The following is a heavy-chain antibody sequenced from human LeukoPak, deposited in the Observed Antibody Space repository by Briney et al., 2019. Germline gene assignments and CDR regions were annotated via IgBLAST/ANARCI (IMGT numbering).Heavy chain of an antibody. D-gene: IGHD3-10*01. CDR2: VSSSSNYI. CDR1: GFTFSSYS. J-gene: IGHJ4*02. V-gene: IGHV3-21*01. Sequence: GGSLRLSCAASGFTFSSYSMNWVRQAPGKGLEWVSFVSSSSNYIYYADSVKGRFTISRDDAKNSLYLQMNSLRAEDTAVYYCARDYYGSGSCDYWGQGTLVTVSS. CDR3: ARDYYGSGSCDY.